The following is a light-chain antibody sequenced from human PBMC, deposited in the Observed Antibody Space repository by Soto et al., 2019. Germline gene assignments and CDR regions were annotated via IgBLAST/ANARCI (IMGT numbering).Light chain of an antibody. J-gene: IGKJ4*01. CDR3: QQSYSTPHT. Sequence: DIQMTQSPSSLSASVGDRVTITCRASQSISSYLNWYQQKPGKAPKLLIYAASSLQSGVPSRFSGSESGTDFTLTISSLQLEDFATYYCQQSYSTPHTFGGGTKVDIK. V-gene: IGKV1-39*01. CDR1: QSISSY. CDR2: AAS.